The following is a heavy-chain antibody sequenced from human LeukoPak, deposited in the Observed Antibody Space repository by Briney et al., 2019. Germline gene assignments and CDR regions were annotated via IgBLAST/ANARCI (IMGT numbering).Heavy chain of an antibody. J-gene: IGHJ6*03. CDR1: GYSFTSYW. D-gene: IGHD6-13*01. CDR3: ARHGAYSSSPMDV. Sequence: GESLKISCKGSGYSFTSYWIGWVRQMPGKGLEWMGIIYPGDSDTRDSPSFQGQVTISADKSISTAYLQWSSLKASDTAMYYCARHGAYSSSPMDVWGKGTTVTVSS. CDR2: IYPGDSDT. V-gene: IGHV5-51*01.